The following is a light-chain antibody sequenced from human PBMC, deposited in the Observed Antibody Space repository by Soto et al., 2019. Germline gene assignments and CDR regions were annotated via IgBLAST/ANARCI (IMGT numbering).Light chain of an antibody. CDR2: NVS. Sequence: QSALTQPASVSGSPGQSVTISCTGTSSDVGGYNYGSWYQQHPGKAPKLMLYNVSNRPSGVSNRFSGSKSGNTASLTISGLQAEDEADYYCSSYTGSSTLVFGGGTKLTVL. V-gene: IGLV2-14*01. J-gene: IGLJ2*01. CDR1: SSDVGGYNY. CDR3: SSYTGSSTLV.